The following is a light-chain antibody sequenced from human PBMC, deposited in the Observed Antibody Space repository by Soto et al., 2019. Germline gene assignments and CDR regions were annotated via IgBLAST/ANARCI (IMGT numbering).Light chain of an antibody. CDR3: QQYGSSSWT. CDR1: QSVSSAY. J-gene: IGKJ1*01. V-gene: IGKV3-20*01. CDR2: DVS. Sequence: EIVLTQSPGTLSLSPGERATLSCRASQSVSSAYLAWYQQKPGQAPRLLIYDVSSRATGIPDRFSGSGSGTDFTLTVSRLEPEDFAVYYCQQYGSSSWTFGQGTKVDIK.